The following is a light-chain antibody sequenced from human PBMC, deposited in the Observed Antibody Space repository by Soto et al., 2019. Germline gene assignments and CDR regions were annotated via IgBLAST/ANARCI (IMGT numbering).Light chain of an antibody. V-gene: IGLV2-14*01. Sequence: QSVLTQPASVSGSPGQSITISCTGTSSDVGDYNYVSWYQQHPGKAPKLIICEVTNRPSGVSNRFSGSKSGNTASLTISGLQADDDADYYCSPYTNSGPLYVFGNGTKVTVL. CDR3: SPYTNSGPLYV. CDR2: EVT. CDR1: SSDVGDYNY. J-gene: IGLJ1*01.